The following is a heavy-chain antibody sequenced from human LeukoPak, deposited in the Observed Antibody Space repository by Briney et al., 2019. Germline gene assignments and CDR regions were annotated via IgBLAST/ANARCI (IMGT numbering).Heavy chain of an antibody. CDR3: ARDLERGYSYGYFGFDY. Sequence: SETLSLTCTVSGGSISSSSYYWGWIRQPPGKGLEWIGSIYYSGSTYYNPSLKSRVTISVDTSKNQFSLKLSSVTAADTAVYYCARDLERGYSYGYFGFDYWGQGTLVTVSS. D-gene: IGHD5-18*01. V-gene: IGHV4-39*07. CDR1: GGSISSSSYY. CDR2: IYYSGST. J-gene: IGHJ4*02.